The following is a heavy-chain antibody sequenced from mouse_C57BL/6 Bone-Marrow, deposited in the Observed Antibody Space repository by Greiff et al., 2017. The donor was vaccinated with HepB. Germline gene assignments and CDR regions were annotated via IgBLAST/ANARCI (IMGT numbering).Heavy chain of an antibody. J-gene: IGHJ4*01. CDR1: GYSITSGYY. CDR3: AGYYYGSSSYAMDY. D-gene: IGHD1-1*01. V-gene: IGHV3-6*01. CDR2: ISYDGSN. Sequence: ESGPGLVKPSQSLSLTCSVTGYSITSGYYWNWIRQFPGNKLEWMGYISYDGSNNYNPSLKNRISITRDTSKNQFFLKLNSVTTEDTATYYCAGYYYGSSSYAMDYWGQGTSVTVSS.